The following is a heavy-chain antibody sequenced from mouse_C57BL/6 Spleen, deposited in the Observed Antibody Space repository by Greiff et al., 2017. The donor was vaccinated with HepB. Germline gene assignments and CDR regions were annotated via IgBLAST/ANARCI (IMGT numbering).Heavy chain of an antibody. V-gene: IGHV5-6*01. CDR1: GFTFSSYG. J-gene: IGHJ3*01. CDR3: ARFYYDSSWFAY. D-gene: IGHD2-4*01. CDR2: ISSGGSYT. Sequence: EVNLVESGGDLVKPGGSLKLSCAASGFTFSSYGMSWVRQTPDKRLEWVATISSGGSYTYYPDSVKGRFTISRDNAKNTLYLQMSSLKSEDTAMYYCARFYYDSSWFAYWGQGTLVTVSA.